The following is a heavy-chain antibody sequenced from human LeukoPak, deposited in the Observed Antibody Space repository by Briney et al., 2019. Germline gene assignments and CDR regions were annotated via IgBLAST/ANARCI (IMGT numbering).Heavy chain of an antibody. CDR1: GFTFSSYW. CDR3: ARKRSGSLDY. CDR2: INSDGSST. Sequence: PAGPPRLSCAASGFTFSSYWMHWVRQAPGKGLVWVSRINSDGSSTSYADSVKGRFTISRDNAKNTLYLQMNSLRAEDTAVYYCARKRSGSLDYWGQGTLVTVSS. J-gene: IGHJ4*02. V-gene: IGHV3-74*01. D-gene: IGHD3-10*01.